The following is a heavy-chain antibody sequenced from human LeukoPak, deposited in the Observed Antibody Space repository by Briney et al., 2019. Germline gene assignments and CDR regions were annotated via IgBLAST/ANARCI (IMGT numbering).Heavy chain of an antibody. CDR2: IWYDGSNK. Sequence: GTSLRLSCAASGFTFSSYGMHWVRQAPGKGLEWVTLIWYDGSNKYYAESVKGRFTISRDNSENTLYLQMNSLRAEDTAVYYCARDKGYSYGHAFDYWGHGTLVTVSS. CDR1: GFTFSSYG. V-gene: IGHV3-33*01. CDR3: ARDKGYSYGHAFDY. D-gene: IGHD5-18*01. J-gene: IGHJ4*01.